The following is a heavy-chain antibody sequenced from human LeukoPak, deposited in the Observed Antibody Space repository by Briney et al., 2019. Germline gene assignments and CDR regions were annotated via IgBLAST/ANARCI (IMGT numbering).Heavy chain of an antibody. CDR2: SGVNT. CDR3: VKEGSSGWFDY. J-gene: IGHJ4*02. Sequence: GGSLRLSWAASGFTFSSYAMSWVRQAPGKGLKWISTSGVNTYYADSVKGRFTISRDNSKNTLYLQMNSLRAEDTAVYYCVKEGSSGWFDYWGQGTLVTVSS. V-gene: IGHV3-23*01. D-gene: IGHD6-19*01. CDR1: GFTFSSYA.